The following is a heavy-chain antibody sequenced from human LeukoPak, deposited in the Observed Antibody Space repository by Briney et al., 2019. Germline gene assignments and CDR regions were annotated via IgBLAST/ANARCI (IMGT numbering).Heavy chain of an antibody. CDR3: ASAYSSSSALRY. J-gene: IGHJ4*02. Sequence: SETLSLTCTVSGGSISSYYWSWIRQPPGKGLEWIGYIYYSGSTNYNSSLKSRVTISVDTSKNQFSLKLNSVTAAGTAVYYCASAYSSSSALRYWGQGTLVTVSS. D-gene: IGHD6-6*01. V-gene: IGHV4-59*01. CDR2: IYYSGST. CDR1: GGSISSYY.